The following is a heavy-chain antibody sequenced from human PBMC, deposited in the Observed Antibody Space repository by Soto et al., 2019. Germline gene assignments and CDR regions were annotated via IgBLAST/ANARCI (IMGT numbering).Heavy chain of an antibody. J-gene: IGHJ6*02. Sequence: ASVKVSCKASGYTFTGYYMHWVRQAPGQGLEWMGWINPNSGGTNYAQKFQGWVTMTRDTSISTAYMELSRLRSDDTAVYYCAAGSQTGAHYQVDYYYGMDVWGQGTTVTVPS. CDR2: INPNSGGT. CDR3: AAGSQTGAHYQVDYYYGMDV. D-gene: IGHD2-2*01. V-gene: IGHV1-2*04. CDR1: GYTFTGYY.